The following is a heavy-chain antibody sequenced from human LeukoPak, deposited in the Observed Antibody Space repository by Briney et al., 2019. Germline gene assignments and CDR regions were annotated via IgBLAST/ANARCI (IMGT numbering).Heavy chain of an antibody. CDR2: INPSGGST. CDR1: GYTFTSYY. J-gene: IGHJ4*02. V-gene: IGHV1-46*01. CDR3: AREIGPRQPDLWGSAFDY. D-gene: IGHD2/OR15-2a*01. Sequence: GASVKVSCKASGYTFTSYYMHWVRQAPGQGLEWMGIINPSGGSTSYAQKFQGKVTMTRDTSTSTVYMELSSLRSEDTAVYYCAREIGPRQPDLWGSAFDYWGQGTLVTVSS.